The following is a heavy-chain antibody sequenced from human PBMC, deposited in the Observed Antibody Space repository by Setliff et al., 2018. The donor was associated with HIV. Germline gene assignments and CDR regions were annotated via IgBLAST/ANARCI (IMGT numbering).Heavy chain of an antibody. Sequence: SETLSLTCNGSGGSISIGSYYWSWIRQPAGKELEWIGHIYTSETTNYNPSLKSRVTISLDTSNNHFSLKLRSVTATDTAVYYCARVVAATHYYYYYMAVWGKGTTVTVSS. CDR3: ARVVAATHYYYYYMAV. CDR2: IYTSETT. D-gene: IGHD2-15*01. CDR1: GGSISIGSYY. J-gene: IGHJ6*03. V-gene: IGHV4-61*09.